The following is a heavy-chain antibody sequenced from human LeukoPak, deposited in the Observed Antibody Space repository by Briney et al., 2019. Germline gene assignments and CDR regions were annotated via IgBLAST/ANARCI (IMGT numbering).Heavy chain of an antibody. CDR2: TSHDEGNK. Sequence: GGSLRLSCAASGFTFSSYAMHWVRQAPGKGLEWVAVTSHDEGNKFYADSVKGRFTISRGNSRNTLYLQMNSLRADDTAVYYCAKPNMGYWAIDSWGQGTLVTVSS. CDR1: GFTFSSYA. D-gene: IGHD1-26*01. CDR3: AKPNMGYWAIDS. J-gene: IGHJ4*02. V-gene: IGHV3-30*18.